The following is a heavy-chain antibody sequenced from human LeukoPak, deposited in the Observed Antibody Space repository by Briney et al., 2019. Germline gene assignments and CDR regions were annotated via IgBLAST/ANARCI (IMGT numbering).Heavy chain of an antibody. V-gene: IGHV4-34*01. CDR3: ARSGRGWYNRWFDP. CDR1: GGSISSYY. CDR2: INHSRST. Sequence: SETLSLTCTVSGGSISSYYWSWIRQPPGKGLEWIGEINHSRSTNYNPSLKSRVTISVDTSKNQFSLKLSSVTAADTAVYYCARSGRGWYNRWFDPWGQGTLVTVSS. D-gene: IGHD6-19*01. J-gene: IGHJ5*02.